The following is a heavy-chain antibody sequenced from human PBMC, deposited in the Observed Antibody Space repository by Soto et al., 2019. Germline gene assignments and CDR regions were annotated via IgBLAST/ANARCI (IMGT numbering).Heavy chain of an antibody. CDR1: GFTFSNFA. Sequence: EVQLVESGGGLVQPGGSLRLSCAASGFTFSNFAMHWVRQAPGKGLEYVSAISTNGGSTHYANSVKGRFTISRDNSKSTLYLQMGSLRAEDLAVYYCARGQMWDHFDYWGQGTLVTVSS. J-gene: IGHJ4*02. V-gene: IGHV3-64*01. D-gene: IGHD1-26*01. CDR2: ISTNGGST. CDR3: ARGQMWDHFDY.